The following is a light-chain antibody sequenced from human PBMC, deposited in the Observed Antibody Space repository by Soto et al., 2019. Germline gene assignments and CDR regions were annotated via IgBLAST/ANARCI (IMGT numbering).Light chain of an antibody. CDR3: QQYAGSPPRT. CDR2: GAS. CDR1: QSVRSSY. Sequence: EIVLTQSPGTLSLSPGERASLSCRASQSVRSSYLAWYQQKPGQAPRLLIYGASSRATGIPDRFSGSGSGTEFTLTISRLELEDFAVYYCQQYAGSPPRTFGQGTKVEIK. J-gene: IGKJ1*01. V-gene: IGKV3-20*01.